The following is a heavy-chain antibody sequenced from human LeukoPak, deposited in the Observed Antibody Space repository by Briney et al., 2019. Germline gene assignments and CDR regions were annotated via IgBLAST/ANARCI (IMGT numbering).Heavy chain of an antibody. D-gene: IGHD5-12*01. V-gene: IGHV3-7*01. Sequence: GGSLRLSCGASGFTFGTYWMSWVRQAPGKGLEWVANIKQDGSEKYYVDSVKGRFTISRDNAKNSLYLQMNSLRAEDTAVYYCARALRDRLRWGVYYYYYMDVWGKGTTVTISS. CDR3: ARALRDRLRWGVYYYYYMDV. J-gene: IGHJ6*03. CDR1: GFTFGTYW. CDR2: IKQDGSEK.